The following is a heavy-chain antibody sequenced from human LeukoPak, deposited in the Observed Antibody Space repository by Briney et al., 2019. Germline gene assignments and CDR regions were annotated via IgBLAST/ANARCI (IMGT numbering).Heavy chain of an antibody. Sequence: PSQTLSLTCTVSGGSISSGSYYWSWIRQPAGKGLEWIGRIYTSGSTNYNPSLKSRVTISVDTSKNQFSLKLSSVTAADTAVYYCARDRSYGDSIDYWGQGTLVTVSS. CDR1: GGSISSGSYY. D-gene: IGHD4-17*01. J-gene: IGHJ4*02. CDR3: ARDRSYGDSIDY. V-gene: IGHV4-61*02. CDR2: IYTSGST.